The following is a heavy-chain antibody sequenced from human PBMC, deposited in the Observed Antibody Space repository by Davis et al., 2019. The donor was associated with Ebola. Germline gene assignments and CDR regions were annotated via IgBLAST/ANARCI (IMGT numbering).Heavy chain of an antibody. J-gene: IGHJ3*02. CDR1: GFTFDDYA. D-gene: IGHD2/OR15-2a*01. CDR3: AKDTSNIWFDI. V-gene: IGHV3-9*01. CDR2: ISWNSGSI. Sequence: SLKISCAASGFTFDDYAMHWVRQAPGKGLEWVSGISWNSGSIGYADSVKGRFTISRDNTRNTLYLQVSSLRAEDTAIYYCAKDTSNIWFDIWGQGTMVTVSS.